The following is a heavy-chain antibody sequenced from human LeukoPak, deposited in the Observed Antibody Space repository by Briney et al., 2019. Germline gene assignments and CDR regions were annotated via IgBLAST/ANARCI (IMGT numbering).Heavy chain of an antibody. V-gene: IGHV4-59*01. D-gene: IGHD3-10*01. Sequence: SETLSLTCTVSGGSISSYYWSWIRQPPGQGLEWNGYIYYSGSTNYNPSLKSRVTISVDTSKNQFSLKLSSVTAADTAVYYCARDSNYGSGSFGFDYWGQGTLVTVSS. CDR2: IYYSGST. CDR3: ARDSNYGSGSFGFDY. J-gene: IGHJ4*02. CDR1: GGSISSYY.